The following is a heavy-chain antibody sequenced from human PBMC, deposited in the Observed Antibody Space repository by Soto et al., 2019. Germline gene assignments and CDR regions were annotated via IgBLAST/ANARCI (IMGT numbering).Heavy chain of an antibody. D-gene: IGHD2-15*01. V-gene: IGHV1-69*01. Sequence: QVQLVQSGAEVKKPGSSVKVSCKASGGTFSSYAISWVRQAPGQGLEWMGGIIPIFGTANYAQKFQGRVTITADESTSTAYMELSSLRSEDTAVYYCARGHQAATPRNYYYYYGMDVWGQGTTVTVSS. CDR1: GGTFSSYA. CDR2: IIPIFGTA. CDR3: ARGHQAATPRNYYYYYGMDV. J-gene: IGHJ6*02.